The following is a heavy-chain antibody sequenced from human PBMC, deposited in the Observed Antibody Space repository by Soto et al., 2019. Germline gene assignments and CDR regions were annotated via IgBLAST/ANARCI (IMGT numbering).Heavy chain of an antibody. J-gene: IGHJ3*02. V-gene: IGHV3-23*01. CDR2: ISGSGGST. CDR3: AKASCSSTSCARGAFDI. CDR1: GFTFSSYA. D-gene: IGHD2-2*01. Sequence: GGSLRLSCAASGFTFSSYAMSWVRQAPGKGLEWVSAISGSGGSTYYADSVKGRFTISRDNSKNTLYLQMNSLRAEDTAVYYCAKASCSSTSCARGAFDIWGQGTMVTVSS.